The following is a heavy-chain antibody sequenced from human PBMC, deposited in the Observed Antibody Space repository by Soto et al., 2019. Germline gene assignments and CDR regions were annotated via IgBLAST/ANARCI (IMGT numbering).Heavy chain of an antibody. D-gene: IGHD3-10*01. CDR3: ARGYLHAGSLLDY. CDR2: VIPIFGTV. Sequence: QVQLVQSGAEVKKPGSSVTVSCKASGDTFSNYAISWVRQAPGQGLEWLGGVIPIFGTVNYAQNFQDRLTITAAESTSTAYMQLSSLRSENTAVYSCARGYLHAGSLLDYWGMGTLVTVSS. J-gene: IGHJ4*02. CDR1: GDTFSNYA. V-gene: IGHV1-69*01.